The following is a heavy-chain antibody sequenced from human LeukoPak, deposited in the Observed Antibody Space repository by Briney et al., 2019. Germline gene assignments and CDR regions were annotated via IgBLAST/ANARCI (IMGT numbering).Heavy chain of an antibody. CDR1: GFTVSNDY. J-gene: IGHJ4*02. Sequence: GGSLRLSCAVSGFTVSNDYMSWVRQAPGKGLEWVSVIYGGGDTHYADSVRGRFTISRDNFDNTLFLQMDSLRPEDTAVYYCTRLLPSSHHFFDSWGQGTLVTVSS. D-gene: IGHD6-6*01. CDR2: IYGGGDT. CDR3: TRLLPSSHHFFDS. V-gene: IGHV3-53*01.